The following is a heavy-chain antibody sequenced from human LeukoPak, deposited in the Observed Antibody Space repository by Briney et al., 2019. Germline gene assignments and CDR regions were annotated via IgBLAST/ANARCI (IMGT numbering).Heavy chain of an antibody. CDR3: ARDYVYAFDY. CDR2: ISGDGNAK. D-gene: IGHD2/OR15-2a*01. J-gene: IGHJ4*02. V-gene: IGHV3-48*01. Sequence: PGGSLRLSCAASGFTFSSYSINWVRQAPGKGLEWVSYISGDGNAKHYKDSVKSRFTISRDNAKNALYLQMNSLRAEDTAVYFCARDYVYAFDYWGQGTLVTVSS. CDR1: GFTFSSYS.